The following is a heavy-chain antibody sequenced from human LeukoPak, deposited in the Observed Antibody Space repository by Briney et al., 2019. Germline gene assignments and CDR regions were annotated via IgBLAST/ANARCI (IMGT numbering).Heavy chain of an antibody. CDR1: GGTFTSYA. V-gene: IGHV1-69*05. J-gene: IGHJ6*03. CDR3: ASLNPYYYYMDV. Sequence: SVKVSCKASGGTFTSYAISWVRQAPGQGLEWMGGIIPIFGTANYAQKFQGRVMITTDESTSTAYMELSSLRSEDTAVYYCASLNPYYYYMDVWGKGTTVTVSS. CDR2: IIPIFGTA.